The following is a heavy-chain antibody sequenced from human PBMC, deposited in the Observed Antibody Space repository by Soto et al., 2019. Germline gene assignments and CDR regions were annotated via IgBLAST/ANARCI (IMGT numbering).Heavy chain of an antibody. CDR2: IIPIFGTA. J-gene: IGHJ4*02. Sequence: QVQLVQSGAEVKKPGSSVKVSCKASGGTFSSDAISWVRQAPVQGLEWMGGIIPIFGTANYAQKFQGRVTITADKSTSAAYMELSSLRSEDPAVDYCARSYSRSRMGGYWGQGTMVTVS. V-gene: IGHV1-69*06. D-gene: IGHD6-13*01. CDR3: ARSYSRSRMGGY. CDR1: GGTFSSDA.